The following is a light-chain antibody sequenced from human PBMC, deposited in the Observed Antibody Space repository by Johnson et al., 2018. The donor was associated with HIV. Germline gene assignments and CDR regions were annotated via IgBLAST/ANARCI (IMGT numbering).Light chain of an antibody. J-gene: IGLJ1*01. CDR3: GTWDTSLGAQYV. Sequence: QSVLTQPPSVSAAPGQKVTISCSGNTSNIESNYVSWFQHLPGTAPKLLIYENNKRPSGIPDRFSGSKSGTSATLAITGLQTGDEADYYCGTWDTSLGAQYVFGSGTKVTVL. CDR2: ENN. V-gene: IGLV1-51*02. CDR1: TSNIESNY.